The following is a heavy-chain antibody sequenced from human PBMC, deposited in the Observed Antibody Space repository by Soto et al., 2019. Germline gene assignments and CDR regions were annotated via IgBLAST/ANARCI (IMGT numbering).Heavy chain of an antibody. D-gene: IGHD2-2*02. Sequence: SETLSLTCTVSGGSISSYYWSWIRQPAGKGLEWIGRIYTSGSTNYNPSLKSRVTMSVGTSKNQFSLKLSSVTAADTAVYYCARMYCSSTSCYIGWFDPWGQGTLVTVSS. CDR3: ARMYCSSTSCYIGWFDP. CDR2: IYTSGST. CDR1: GGSISSYY. J-gene: IGHJ5*02. V-gene: IGHV4-4*07.